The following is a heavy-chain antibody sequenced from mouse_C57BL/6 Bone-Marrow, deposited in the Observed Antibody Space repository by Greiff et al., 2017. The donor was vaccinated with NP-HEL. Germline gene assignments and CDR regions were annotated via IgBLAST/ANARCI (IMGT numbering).Heavy chain of an antibody. V-gene: IGHV5-17*01. D-gene: IGHD1-2*01. Sequence: EVKLMESGGGLVKPGGSLKLSCAASGFTFSDYGMHWVRQAPEKGLEWVAYISSGSSTIYYADTVKGRFTISRDNAKNTLFLQMTSLRSEDTAMYYCARPLLRGAMDYWGQGTSVTVSS. J-gene: IGHJ4*01. CDR1: GFTFSDYG. CDR3: ARPLLRGAMDY. CDR2: ISSGSSTI.